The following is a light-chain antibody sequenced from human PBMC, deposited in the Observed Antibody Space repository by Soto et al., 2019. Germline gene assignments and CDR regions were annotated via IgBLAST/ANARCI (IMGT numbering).Light chain of an antibody. CDR3: QQRNSYPVT. V-gene: IGKV1-9*01. Sequence: IQLTQFPSSLSASIGDRVTITCRASQGIRNYLAWYQQKPGKAPILLIYDSSTLLSGVPSRFGGSGSGTDFTLTISILQPEDYATYYCQQRNSYPVTFGQGTRLEIK. CDR2: DSS. CDR1: QGIRNY. J-gene: IGKJ5*01.